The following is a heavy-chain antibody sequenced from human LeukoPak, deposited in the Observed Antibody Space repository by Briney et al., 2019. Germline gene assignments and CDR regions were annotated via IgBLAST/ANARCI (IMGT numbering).Heavy chain of an antibody. D-gene: IGHD3-22*01. CDR1: GGSISSYY. V-gene: IGHV4-59*01. CDR3: AREGWYYYDSSGENAFDI. CDR2: IYYSGST. Sequence: SETLSLTCTGSGGSISSYYWSWIRQPPGKGLEWIGYIYYSGSTNYTPSLKSRVTISVDTSKNQFSLKLSSVTAADTAVYYCAREGWYYYDSSGENAFDIWGQGTMVTVSS. J-gene: IGHJ3*02.